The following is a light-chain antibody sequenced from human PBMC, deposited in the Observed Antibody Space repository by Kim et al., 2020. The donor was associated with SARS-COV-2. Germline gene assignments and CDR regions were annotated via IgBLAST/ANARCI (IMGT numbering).Light chain of an antibody. CDR2: AAS. CDR1: QGVASW. V-gene: IGKV1-12*01. CDR3: QQSNNFPIT. Sequence: DVQMTQSPSSVSASVGARVTITCRASQGVASWLAWYQQKPGKVPKLLIYAASALQDGVPSRFSGRGSGTEFTLTISSLQPEDSATYYCQQSNNFPITFGQGTRLEIK. J-gene: IGKJ5*01.